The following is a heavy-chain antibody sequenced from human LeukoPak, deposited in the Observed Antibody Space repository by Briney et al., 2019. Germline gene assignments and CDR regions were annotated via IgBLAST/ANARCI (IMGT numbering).Heavy chain of an antibody. J-gene: IGHJ4*02. V-gene: IGHV1-69*01. CDR3: ASPGGDFWSGYYMGDY. CDR2: IIPIFGTA. D-gene: IGHD3-3*01. CDR1: GGTFSSYA. Sequence: VASVKVSCKASGGTFSSYAISWVRQAPGQGLEWMGGIIPIFGTANYAQKFQGRVTITADESTSTAYMELSSLRSEDTAVYYCASPGGDFWSGYYMGDYWGQGTLVTVSS.